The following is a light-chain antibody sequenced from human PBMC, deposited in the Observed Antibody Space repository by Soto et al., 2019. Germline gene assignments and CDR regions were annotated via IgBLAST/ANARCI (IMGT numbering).Light chain of an antibody. CDR2: DAS. V-gene: IGKV1-5*01. CDR3: QQYNSYSSK. CDR1: QNIETG. Sequence: DIQMSQSPSTLSASVGHRLTITCRASQNIETGLAWYQQKPGKAPNLLIYDASTLESGVSSRFSGSGSGTEFTLTISSLQPDDIATYYCQQYNSYSSKFGQGTKVDIK. J-gene: IGKJ1*01.